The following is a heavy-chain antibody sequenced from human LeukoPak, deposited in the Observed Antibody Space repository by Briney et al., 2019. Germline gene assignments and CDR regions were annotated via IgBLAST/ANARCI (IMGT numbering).Heavy chain of an antibody. J-gene: IGHJ4*02. CDR1: GGSISSGSYY. V-gene: IGHV4-61*02. CDR2: IYTSGST. CDR3: ARQSPPGAAAEDDY. Sequence: SQTLSLTCTVSGGSISSGSYYWSWIRQPAGKGLEWIGRIYTSGSTNYNPSLKSRVAISVDTSKNQFSLKLSSVTAADTAVYYCARQSPPGAAAEDDYWGQGTLVTVSS. D-gene: IGHD6-13*01.